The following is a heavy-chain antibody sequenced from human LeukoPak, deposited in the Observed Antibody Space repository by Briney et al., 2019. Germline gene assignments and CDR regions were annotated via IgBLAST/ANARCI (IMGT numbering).Heavy chain of an antibody. V-gene: IGHV4-31*03. CDR2: IYYSGST. D-gene: IGHD3-3*02. CDR3: ARDLLANNWFDP. Sequence: SETLSLTCTVSGGSISSGGYYWSWIRQHPGKGLEWIGYIYYSGSTYYNPSLKSRVTISVDTSKNQFSLKLSSVTAAGTAVYYCARDLLANNWFDPWGQGTLVTVSS. CDR1: GGSISSGGYY. J-gene: IGHJ5*02.